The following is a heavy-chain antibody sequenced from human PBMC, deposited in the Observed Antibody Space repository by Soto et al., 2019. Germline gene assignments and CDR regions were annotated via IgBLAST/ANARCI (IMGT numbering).Heavy chain of an antibody. Sequence: GGSLRLSCAASGFTFSSYAMSWVRQAPGKGLEWVSVISASGGSTYYADSVKGRFTISRDISKNTLYLQMDSLRAGDTAIYYCAKKEYFQHWGQGTLVTVSS. J-gene: IGHJ1*01. CDR3: AKKEYFQH. CDR1: GFTFSSYA. CDR2: ISASGGST. V-gene: IGHV3-23*01.